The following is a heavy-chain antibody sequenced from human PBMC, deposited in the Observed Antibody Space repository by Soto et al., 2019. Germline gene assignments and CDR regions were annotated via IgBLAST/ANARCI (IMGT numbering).Heavy chain of an antibody. Sequence: SATLSLTCAVSGGSLVGYSWSWIRQPPGKGLEWIGEINHSANTEYSPSLKSRVTISVDTSKNEIFLKLKSVTAADTAVYFCARGPLSGTFDPWGQGTLVTVSS. J-gene: IGHJ5*02. CDR1: GGSLVGYS. V-gene: IGHV4-34*01. CDR3: ARGPLSGTFDP. CDR2: INHSANT.